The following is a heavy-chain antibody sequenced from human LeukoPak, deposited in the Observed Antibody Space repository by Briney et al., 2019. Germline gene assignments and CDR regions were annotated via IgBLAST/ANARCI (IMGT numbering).Heavy chain of an antibody. V-gene: IGHV1-69*05. CDR3: AIDDRNYYGSGSGNMDV. D-gene: IGHD3-10*01. J-gene: IGHJ6*03. Sequence: SVTVSCKASGGTFSSYAISWVRQAPGQGREWMGGLIPIFGTANYAQKFQGRVTITTDESTSTAYMELSSLRSEDTAVYYCAIDDRNYYGSGSGNMDVGGKGTTVTVSS. CDR1: GGTFSSYA. CDR2: LIPIFGTA.